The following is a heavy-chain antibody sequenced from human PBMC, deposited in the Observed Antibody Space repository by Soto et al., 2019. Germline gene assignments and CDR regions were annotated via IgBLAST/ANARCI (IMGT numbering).Heavy chain of an antibody. Sequence: SETLSLTCTVSGGSISSYYWSWIRQPPGKGLEWIGYIYYSGSTNYNPSLMSRVNISVDTSKNQFSLKLSSVTAADTAVYYCARDLLAYSSGWYYFDYWGQGTLVTVSS. CDR1: GGSISSYY. D-gene: IGHD6-19*01. J-gene: IGHJ4*02. CDR2: IYYSGST. V-gene: IGHV4-59*01. CDR3: ARDLLAYSSGWYYFDY.